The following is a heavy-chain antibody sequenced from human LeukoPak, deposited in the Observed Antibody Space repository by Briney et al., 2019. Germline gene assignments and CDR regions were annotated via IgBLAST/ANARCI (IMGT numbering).Heavy chain of an antibody. CDR3: AKVYYDILTGYLWYFDY. V-gene: IGHV3-7*03. J-gene: IGHJ4*02. CDR2: IKQDGSEK. D-gene: IGHD3-9*01. CDR1: GFTFSSYW. Sequence: GGSLRLSCAASGFTFSSYWMSWVRQAPGKGLEWVANIKQDGSEKYYVDSVKGRFTISRDNAKNSLYLQMNSLRAEDTAVYYCAKVYYDILTGYLWYFDYWGQGTLVTVSS.